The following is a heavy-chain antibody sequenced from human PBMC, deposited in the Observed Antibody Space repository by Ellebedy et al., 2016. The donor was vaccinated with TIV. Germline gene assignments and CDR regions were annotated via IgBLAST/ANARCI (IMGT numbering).Heavy chain of an antibody. CDR3: ARDQWLGRAYYFDY. Sequence: GESLKISCAASGFTFSNYWMTWVRQASGKGLEWVANIKQDGSEKYYVDSVEGRFSISRDNAKKSLYLQMNSLTDEDTAVYYCARDQWLGRAYYFDYWGQGTLVTVSS. V-gene: IGHV3-7*01. CDR2: IKQDGSEK. CDR1: GFTFSNYW. D-gene: IGHD6-19*01. J-gene: IGHJ4*01.